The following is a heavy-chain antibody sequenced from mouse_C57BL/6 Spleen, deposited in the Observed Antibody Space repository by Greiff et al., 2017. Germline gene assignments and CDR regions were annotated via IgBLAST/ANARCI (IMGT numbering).Heavy chain of an antibody. CDR2: FYPGRGSI. CDR1: GYTFTEYT. D-gene: IGHD4-1*02. CDR3: ASKEGNVSNWGYFDV. Sequence: VQGVESGAELVKPGASVKLSCKASGYTFTEYTIHWVKQRSGQGLEWVGWFYPGRGSIKYNENFKDTATLTADKSSSPVYMELSRLTSAASAFYFYASKEGNVSNWGYFDVWGTGTTVTVSS. J-gene: IGHJ1*03. V-gene: IGHV1-62-2*01.